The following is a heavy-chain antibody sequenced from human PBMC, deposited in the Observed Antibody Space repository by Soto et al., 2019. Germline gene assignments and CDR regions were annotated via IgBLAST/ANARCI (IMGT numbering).Heavy chain of an antibody. D-gene: IGHD3-3*01. Sequence: SGPTLVNPTQTLTLTCTFSGFSLSTSGVGVGWVRQPPGKALEWLALIYWDDDKRYSPSLKSRLTITKDTSKNQVVLTMTNMDPVDTATYYCAHRAITIFGVVIPDWFDPWGQGTLVTVS. CDR1: GFSLSTSGVG. CDR3: AHRAITIFGVVIPDWFDP. CDR2: IYWDDDK. J-gene: IGHJ5*02. V-gene: IGHV2-5*02.